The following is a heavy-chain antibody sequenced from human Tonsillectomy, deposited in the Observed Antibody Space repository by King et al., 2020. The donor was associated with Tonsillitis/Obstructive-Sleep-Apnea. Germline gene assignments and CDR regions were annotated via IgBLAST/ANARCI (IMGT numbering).Heavy chain of an antibody. J-gene: IGHJ5*02. CDR2: IYPGDSDT. V-gene: IGHV5-51*01. D-gene: IGHD1-26*01. CDR1: GYSFNSYW. CDR3: VRGGGAGATPVGFDP. Sequence: VQLVQSGAEVKKPGESLKISCKGSGYSFNSYWIGWVRQMPGKGLEWMGIIYPGDSDTKYTPFFQGQATISADKSTSTAYLKWGSLKATDTAMYYCVRGGGAGATPVGFDPWGQGTLVTVSS.